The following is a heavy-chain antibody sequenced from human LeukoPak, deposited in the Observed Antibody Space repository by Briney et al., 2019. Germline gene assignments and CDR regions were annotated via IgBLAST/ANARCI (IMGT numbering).Heavy chain of an antibody. J-gene: IGHJ4*02. CDR1: GYTFTSYG. D-gene: IGHD1-20*01. Sequence: GASVKVSCKASGYTFTSYGISWVRQAPGPGLEWMGWISAYNGNTNYAQKLQGRVTMTTDTSTSTAYMELRSLRSDDTAVYYCARDLRYNWNRGIIDYWGQGTLVTVSS. CDR2: ISAYNGNT. CDR3: ARDLRYNWNRGIIDY. V-gene: IGHV1-18*01.